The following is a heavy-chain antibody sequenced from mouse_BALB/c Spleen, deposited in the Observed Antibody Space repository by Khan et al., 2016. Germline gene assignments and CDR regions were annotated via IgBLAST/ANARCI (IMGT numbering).Heavy chain of an antibody. CDR3: ARERSYDRSFYAMDY. Sequence: QVQLKQSGPGLVAPSQSLSITCTVSGFSLTGYGVNWVRQPPGKGLEWLGMIWGDGSTDYNSALKSRLSISKDNSKSQVFLKMNSLQTDDTARYYCARERSYDRSFYAMDYWGQGTSVTVSS. CDR2: IWGDGST. J-gene: IGHJ4*01. D-gene: IGHD2-14*01. CDR1: GFSLTGYG. V-gene: IGHV2-6-7*01.